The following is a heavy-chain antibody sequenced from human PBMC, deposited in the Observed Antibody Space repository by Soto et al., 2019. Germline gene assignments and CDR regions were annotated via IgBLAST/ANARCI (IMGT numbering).Heavy chain of an antibody. CDR1: GGSISSGGYY. D-gene: IGHD3-3*01. CDR2: IYYSGST. J-gene: IGHJ6*02. Sequence: QVQLQESGPGLVKPSQTLSLTCTVSGGSISSGGYYWSWIRQHPGKGLEWIGYIYYSGSTYYNPSLKSRVNISVDTSKNQFSLKLSSVTAADTAVYYCARISYYTSSKVYGMDVWGQGTTVTVSS. V-gene: IGHV4-31*03. CDR3: ARISYYTSSKVYGMDV.